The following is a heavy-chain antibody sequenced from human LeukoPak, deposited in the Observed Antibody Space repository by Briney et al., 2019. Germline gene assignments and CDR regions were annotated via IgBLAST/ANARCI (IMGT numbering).Heavy chain of an antibody. CDR2: IYYRGST. Sequence: SETLSLTCTVSGGSISSSSYYWGWIRQPPGKGLEWIGSIYYRGSTYYNPSLKSRVTISVDTSKNQLSLKLSSVTAADTAVYYCARRWRFDYWGQGTLVTVSS. V-gene: IGHV4-39*01. D-gene: IGHD2-15*01. CDR3: ARRWRFDY. CDR1: GGSISSSSYY. J-gene: IGHJ4*02.